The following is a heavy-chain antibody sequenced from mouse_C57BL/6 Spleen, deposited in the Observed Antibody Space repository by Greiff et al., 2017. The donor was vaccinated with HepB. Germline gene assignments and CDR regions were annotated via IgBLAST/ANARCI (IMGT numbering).Heavy chain of an antibody. CDR2: ISSGGDYI. V-gene: IGHV5-9-1*02. Sequence: EVKVVESGEGLVKPGGSLKLSCAASGFTFSSYAMSWVRQTPEKRLEWVAYISSGGDYIYYADTVKGRFTISRDNARNTLYLQMSSLKSEDTAMYYCTRGYDGSFAYWGQGTLVTVSA. CDR1: GFTFSSYA. J-gene: IGHJ3*01. D-gene: IGHD2-3*01. CDR3: TRGYDGSFAY.